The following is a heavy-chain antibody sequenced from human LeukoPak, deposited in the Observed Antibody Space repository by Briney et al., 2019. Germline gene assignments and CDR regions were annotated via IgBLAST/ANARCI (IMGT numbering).Heavy chain of an antibody. CDR1: GFTFSSYS. J-gene: IGHJ5*02. V-gene: IGHV3-21*01. CDR3: ARDFSWDWNDGNWFDP. Sequence: PGGSLRLSCAASGFTFSSYSMNWVRQAPGKGLEWVSSITSSSSYIYYADSVKGRFTISRDNAKNSLYLQMNSLRAEDTAVYYCARDFSWDWNDGNWFDPWGQGTLVTVSS. D-gene: IGHD1-1*01. CDR2: ITSSSSYI.